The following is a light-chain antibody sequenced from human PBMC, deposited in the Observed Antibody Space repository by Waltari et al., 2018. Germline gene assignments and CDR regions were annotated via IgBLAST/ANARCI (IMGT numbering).Light chain of an antibody. J-gene: IGKJ1*01. CDR2: GAY. V-gene: IGKV3-20*01. CDR3: QHHVRLPAT. CDR1: QSVNTY. Sequence: IVLTQSPGTLSLSPGEGATLSCRASQSVNTYLAWYQQKPGQAPRLLIYGAYTRAAGIPDRFSGSGFGTDFSLTISRLEAEDFAVYYCQHHVRLPATFGQGTKVEIK.